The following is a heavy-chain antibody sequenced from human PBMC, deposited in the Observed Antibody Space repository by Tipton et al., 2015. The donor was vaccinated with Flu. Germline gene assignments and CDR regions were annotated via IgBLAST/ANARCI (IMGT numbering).Heavy chain of an antibody. V-gene: IGHV3-21*01. J-gene: IGHJ4*02. CDR1: GFPFSGYS. CDR3: VYWTGDY. Sequence: SLRLSCTASGFPFSGYSMNWVRQAPGKGLEWVASISRSSTYIYCADSVEGRFTISRDDARNSVYLQMNSLRADDTAVYYCVYWTGDYWGQGTLVTVSS. D-gene: IGHD1-1*01. CDR2: ISRSSTYI.